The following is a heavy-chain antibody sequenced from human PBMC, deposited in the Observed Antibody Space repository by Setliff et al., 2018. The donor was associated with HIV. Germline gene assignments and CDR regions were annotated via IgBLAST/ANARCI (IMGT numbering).Heavy chain of an antibody. CDR2: ISPGSLNI. Sequence: GGFLRLSCAASGFTFSSYAMSWVRQAPGKRLEWVSSISPGSLNIYSADSVRGRFTISRDNPKNTLYLQMNNLTTEDTAVYYCVNRAWLESWGQGTLVTVSS. CDR1: GFTFSSYA. V-gene: IGHV3-23*01. CDR3: VNRAWLES. J-gene: IGHJ4*02.